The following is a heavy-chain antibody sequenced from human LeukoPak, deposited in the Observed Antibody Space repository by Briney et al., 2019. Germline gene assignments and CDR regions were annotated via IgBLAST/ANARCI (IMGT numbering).Heavy chain of an antibody. Sequence: ASVKVSCKASGYTFTGYYMHWVRQAPGRGLEWMGWINPNSGGTNYAQKFQGRVTMTRDTSISTAYMELSRLRSDDTAVYYCARRRITMVRGVINGNNWFDPWGQGTLVTVSS. CDR3: ARRRITMVRGVINGNNWFDP. J-gene: IGHJ5*02. D-gene: IGHD3-10*01. CDR2: INPNSGGT. V-gene: IGHV1-2*02. CDR1: GYTFTGYY.